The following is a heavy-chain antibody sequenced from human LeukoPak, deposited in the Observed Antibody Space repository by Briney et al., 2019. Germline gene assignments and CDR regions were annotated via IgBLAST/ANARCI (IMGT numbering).Heavy chain of an antibody. D-gene: IGHD2/OR15-2a*01. CDR2: IHHSGGT. CDR3: ARVNRGRIDY. Sequence: PSETLSLTCAVYGGSFSGHYWTWIRQSPGKGLKWIGEIHHSGGTNYNPSLNFRVTISLDTSRNQSSLKLISLTAADTAVYYCARVNRGRIDYWGQGILVSVSS. V-gene: IGHV4-34*01. CDR1: GGSFSGHY. J-gene: IGHJ4*02.